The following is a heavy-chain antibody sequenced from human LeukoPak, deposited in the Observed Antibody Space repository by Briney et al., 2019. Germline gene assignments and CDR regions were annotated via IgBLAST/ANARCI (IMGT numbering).Heavy chain of an antibody. CDR2: ISSNGGMT. CDR3: AGDRDVEPRDGFDI. CDR1: TFTFSTCA. Sequence: GGSLRLSCAASTFTFSTCAMHWVRQAPGKGLEWVSTISSNGGMTFYSHSVKGRFSISRDNSKNILYIQMNSLRVEDTAVYYCAGDRDVEPRDGFDIWGQGTMATVSS. J-gene: IGHJ3*02. D-gene: IGHD1-1*01. V-gene: IGHV3-23*01.